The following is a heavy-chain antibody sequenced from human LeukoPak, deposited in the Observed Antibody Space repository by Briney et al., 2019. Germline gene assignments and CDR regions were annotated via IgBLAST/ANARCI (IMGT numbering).Heavy chain of an antibody. D-gene: IGHD3-22*01. CDR3: ARSSGYYFPFDY. Sequence: ASVKVSCKASGYTFTSYDINWVRQATGQGLEGRGCMNPNSGNPAYAQTFHGRVTITRNTSISTAYMELSSLRSEDTAVYYCARSSGYYFPFDYWGQGTLVTVSS. J-gene: IGHJ4*02. CDR2: MNPNSGNP. V-gene: IGHV1-8*03. CDR1: GYTFTSYD.